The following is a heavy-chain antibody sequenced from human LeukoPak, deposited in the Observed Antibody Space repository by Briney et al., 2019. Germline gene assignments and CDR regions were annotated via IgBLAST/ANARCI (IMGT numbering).Heavy chain of an antibody. CDR2: MNPNSGNT. CDR3: ARADILTGYLVDDY. V-gene: IGHV1-8*01. D-gene: IGHD3-9*01. Sequence: ASVKVSCKASGYTFTSYDFNWVRQATGQGLEWMGWMNPNSGNTGYAQKFQGRVTMTRNTSISTAYMELSSLRSEDTAVYYCARADILTGYLVDDYWGQGTLVTVSS. CDR1: GYTFTSYD. J-gene: IGHJ4*02.